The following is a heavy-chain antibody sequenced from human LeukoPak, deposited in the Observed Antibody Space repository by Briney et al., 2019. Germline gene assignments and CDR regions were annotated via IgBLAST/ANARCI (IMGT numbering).Heavy chain of an antibody. V-gene: IGHV1-2*02. CDR3: AKAPYSSGWYGDY. CDR1: GYTCTGCY. D-gene: IGHD6-19*01. CDR2: IIPHSGCT. Sequence: ASVKISCKASGYTCTGCYMHCLRHETGQRRVWMVWIIPHSGCTTYAQKFQGRVTMTRDTSISTAYMELSRLRSDDTAVYYCAKAPYSSGWYGDYWGQGTLVTVSS. J-gene: IGHJ4*02.